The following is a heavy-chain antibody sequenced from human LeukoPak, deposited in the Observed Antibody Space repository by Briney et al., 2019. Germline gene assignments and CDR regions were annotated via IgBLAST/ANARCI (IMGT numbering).Heavy chain of an antibody. V-gene: IGHV3-21*01. CDR3: ARDTGSSWYAQGAFDI. Sequence: PGGSLRLSCAASGFTFSSYSMNWVRQAPGKGLEWVSSISSSSSYIYYADSVKGRFAISRDNAKNSLYLQMNSLRAEDTAVYYCARDTGSSWYAQGAFDIWGQGTMVTVSS. D-gene: IGHD6-13*01. CDR2: ISSSSSYI. J-gene: IGHJ3*02. CDR1: GFTFSSYS.